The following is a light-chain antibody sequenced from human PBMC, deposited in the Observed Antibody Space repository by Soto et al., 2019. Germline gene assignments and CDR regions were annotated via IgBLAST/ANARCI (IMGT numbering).Light chain of an antibody. CDR2: GAS. CDR1: QSVSSSY. J-gene: IGKJ1*01. V-gene: IGKV3-20*01. CDR3: QQYGSSPGT. Sequence: EIVLTQSRVTLSLSAGERATLSCRASQSVSSSYLAWYQQKPGQAPRLLIYGASSRATGIPDRFSGSGSGTDFTLTISRLEPEDLAVYYCQQYGSSPGTFGQGTKVDIK.